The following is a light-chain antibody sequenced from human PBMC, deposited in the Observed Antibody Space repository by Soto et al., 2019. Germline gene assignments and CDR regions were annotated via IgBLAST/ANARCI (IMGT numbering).Light chain of an antibody. V-gene: IGKV1-9*01. J-gene: IGKJ3*01. CDR3: QQLNSRT. Sequence: DIQLTQSPSSLSASVGDRVTITCRASQGISNFLAWYQQKPGKAPKLLRYAASTLQSGVPSRFSGSRSGTEFALTVSSLQPEDFATYYCQQLNSRTFGPGTKVEIK. CDR1: QGISNF. CDR2: AAS.